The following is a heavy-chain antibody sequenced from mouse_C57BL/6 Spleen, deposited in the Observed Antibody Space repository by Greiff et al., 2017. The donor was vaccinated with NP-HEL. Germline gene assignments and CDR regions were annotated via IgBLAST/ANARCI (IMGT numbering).Heavy chain of an antibody. Sequence: QVQLQQPGAELVKPGASVKLSCKASGYTFTSYWMHWVKQRPGRGLEWIGRIDPNSGGTKYPEKFKSKATLTVDKPSSTAYMQLSSLTSEDSAVYYGARSRCFYYGYDEGLAYWGQGTLVTVSA. V-gene: IGHV1-72*01. CDR2: IDPNSGGT. J-gene: IGHJ3*01. CDR1: GYTFTSYW. D-gene: IGHD2-2*01. CDR3: ARSRCFYYGYDEGLAY.